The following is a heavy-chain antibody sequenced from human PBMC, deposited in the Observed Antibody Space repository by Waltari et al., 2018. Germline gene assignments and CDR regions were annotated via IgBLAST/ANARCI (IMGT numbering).Heavy chain of an antibody. Sequence: QLQLQESGPGLVKPSETLSLTCTVSGGSISSSSYYWGWIGQPPGQGLEWIGSIYYSGSTYYNPSLKSRVTISVDTSKNQFSLKLSSVPAADTAVYYCARDIVVVPAAPSGWFDPWGQGTLVTVSS. D-gene: IGHD2-2*01. CDR3: ARDIVVVPAAPSGWFDP. V-gene: IGHV4-39*07. CDR1: GGSISSSSYY. CDR2: IYYSGST. J-gene: IGHJ5*02.